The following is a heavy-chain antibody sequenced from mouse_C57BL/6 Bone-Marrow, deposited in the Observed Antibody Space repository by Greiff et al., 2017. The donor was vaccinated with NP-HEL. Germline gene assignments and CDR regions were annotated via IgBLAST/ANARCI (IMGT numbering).Heavy chain of an antibody. CDR1: GYTFTSYG. V-gene: IGHV1-81*01. CDR3: ARNNWGPYYFDY. D-gene: IGHD4-1*01. Sequence: QVQLQQSGAELARPGASVKLSCKASGYTFTSYGISWVKQRTGQGLEWIGEIYPRSGNTYYNEKFKGKATLTADKSSSTAYMELRSLTSEDSAVYFCARNNWGPYYFDYWGQGTTLTVSS. J-gene: IGHJ2*01. CDR2: IYPRSGNT.